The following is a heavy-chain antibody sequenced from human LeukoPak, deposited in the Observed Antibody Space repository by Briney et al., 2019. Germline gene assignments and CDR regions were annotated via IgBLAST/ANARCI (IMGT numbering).Heavy chain of an antibody. V-gene: IGHV4-59*01. CDR1: GGSISSYY. J-gene: IGHJ4*02. CDR2: IYYSGST. Sequence: SETLSLTCTVSGGSISSYYWSWIRQPPGKGLEWIGYIYYSGSTNYYPSLKSRVNISVDTSKNQFSLKLSSVTAADTAVYCCARGDPGITGTTYFDYWGQGTLVTVSS. D-gene: IGHD1-20*01. CDR3: ARGDPGITGTTYFDY.